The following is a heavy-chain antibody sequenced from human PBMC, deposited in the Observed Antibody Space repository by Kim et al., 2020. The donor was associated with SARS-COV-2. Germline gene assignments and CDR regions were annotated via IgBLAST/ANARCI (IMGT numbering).Heavy chain of an antibody. J-gene: IGHJ4*02. V-gene: IGHV3-73*01. CDR2: IRRKAHSYAT. CDR1: GFTFSGSA. CDR3: TAYYDSSGSHVY. D-gene: IGHD3-22*01. Sequence: GGSLRLSCAASGFTFSGSAMHWVRQAPGKGLEWVGRIRRKAHSYATGYAASVKGRFTISRDDSKNTAYLQMNSLKTEDTAVYYCTAYYDSSGSHVYWGQGTLVTVSS.